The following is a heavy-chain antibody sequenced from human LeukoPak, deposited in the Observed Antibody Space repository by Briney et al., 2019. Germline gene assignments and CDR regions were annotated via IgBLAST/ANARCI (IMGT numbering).Heavy chain of an antibody. CDR2: ISNSGST. V-gene: IGHV4-59*01. Sequence: SETLSLTCNVSGVSISNYYWSWIRQPPGKGLEWIGYISNSGSTNYYPSLKSRVTISVDTSKNQFSLRLSSVTAADTAVYYCARCPGFDWLFGHYCYMDVWGKGTTVTVSS. J-gene: IGHJ6*03. CDR3: ARCPGFDWLFGHYCYMDV. D-gene: IGHD3-9*01. CDR1: GVSISNYY.